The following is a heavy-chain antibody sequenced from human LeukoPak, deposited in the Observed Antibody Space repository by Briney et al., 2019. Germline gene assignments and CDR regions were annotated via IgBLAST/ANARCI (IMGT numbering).Heavy chain of an antibody. Sequence: PSETLSLTCAVYGGSFSGYYWSWIRQPPGKGLEWIGEINHSGSTNYNPSLKSRVTISVDMSKNQFSLKLSSVTAADTAVYYCARGPTGFDYWGQGTLVTVSS. CDR1: GGSFSGYY. J-gene: IGHJ4*02. CDR3: ARGPTGFDY. V-gene: IGHV4-34*01. CDR2: INHSGST.